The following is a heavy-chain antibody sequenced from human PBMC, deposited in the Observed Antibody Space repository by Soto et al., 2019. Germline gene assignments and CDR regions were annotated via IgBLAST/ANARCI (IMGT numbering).Heavy chain of an antibody. D-gene: IGHD6-19*01. CDR2: IYYSGST. V-gene: IGHV4-59*01. J-gene: IGHJ4*02. Sequence: PSETLSLTCTVSGGSISSYYWSWIRQPPGKGLEWIGYIYYSGSTNYNPSLKSRVTISVDTSKNQFSLKLSSVTAEDTAVYYCTAMAGIDYWGQGTLVTVSS. CDR3: TAMAGIDY. CDR1: GGSISSYY.